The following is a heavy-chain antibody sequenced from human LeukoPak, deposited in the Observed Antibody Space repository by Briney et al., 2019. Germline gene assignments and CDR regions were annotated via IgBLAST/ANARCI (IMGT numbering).Heavy chain of an antibody. CDR1: GFTVSSYY. J-gene: IGHJ4*02. Sequence: GGSLRLSCAASGFTVSSYYMSWVRQAPGKGLEWVSIIYGGGSTSYADSVKGRFTISRDNSKNTLYLQMNSLRTEDTAVYYCAKAEGYDILTGLDYWGQGTLVTVSS. CDR2: IYGGGST. D-gene: IGHD3-9*01. CDR3: AKAEGYDILTGLDY. V-gene: IGHV3-53*01.